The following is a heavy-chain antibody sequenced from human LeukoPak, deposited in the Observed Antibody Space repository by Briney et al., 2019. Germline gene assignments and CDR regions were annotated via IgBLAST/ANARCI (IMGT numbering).Heavy chain of an antibody. CDR2: FSGSGGST. Sequence: GGSLRLSCAASGFTFSSYAMSWVRQAPGKGLECISGFSGSGGSTYYADSVKGRFTISRDNSKNTLYLQINSLRVEDTAVYYCAKFHGSGVLRNFFDYWGQGTLVTVSS. V-gene: IGHV3-23*01. J-gene: IGHJ4*02. CDR3: AKFHGSGVLRNFFDY. D-gene: IGHD3-3*01. CDR1: GFTFSSYA.